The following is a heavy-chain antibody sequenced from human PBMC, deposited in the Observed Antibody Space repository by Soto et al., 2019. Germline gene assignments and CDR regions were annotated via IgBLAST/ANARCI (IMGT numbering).Heavy chain of an antibody. CDR3: ARHKYHSSGPSAY. CDR1: GDSVSSNTAA. CDR2: TYYRSKWYN. J-gene: IGHJ4*02. V-gene: IGHV6-1*01. Sequence: SQTLSLTCAISGDSVSSNTAAWNWIRQSPSRGLEWLGRTYYRSKWYNDYAVSVKSRITINPDTSKNQFSLKLSSVTAADTAVYYCARHKYHSSGPSAYWGQGTLVTVSS. D-gene: IGHD3-22*01.